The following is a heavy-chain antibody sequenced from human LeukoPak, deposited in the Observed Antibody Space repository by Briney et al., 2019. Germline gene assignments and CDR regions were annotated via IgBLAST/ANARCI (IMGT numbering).Heavy chain of an antibody. CDR2: INHRGST. V-gene: IGHV4-34*01. J-gene: IGHJ3*02. Sequence: SETLSLTCAVYGGSISGYYWSWIRQPPGKGLEWIGEINHRGSTNYNPSLKSRVTISVDTSKNQFSLKLSSVTAADTAVYYCARGVHTYYDFWSGYYPPGLDAFDIWGQGTMVTVSS. CDR3: ARGVHTYYDFWSGYYPPGLDAFDI. CDR1: GGSISGYY. D-gene: IGHD3-3*01.